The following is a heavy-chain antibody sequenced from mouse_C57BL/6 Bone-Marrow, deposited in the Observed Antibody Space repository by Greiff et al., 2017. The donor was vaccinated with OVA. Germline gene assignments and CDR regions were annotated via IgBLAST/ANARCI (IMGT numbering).Heavy chain of an antibody. D-gene: IGHD1-1*01. Sequence: VQLQQSGPELVKPGASVKIPCKASGYTFTDYNMDWVKQSHGKSLEWIGDINPNNGGTIYNQKFKGKATLTVDKSSSTDYMELRSLTSEDTAVYYWARYYYGAPSWYCEVWGTGTTVTVSS. CDR3: ARYYYGAPSWYCEV. CDR2: INPNNGGT. CDR1: GYTFTDYN. V-gene: IGHV1-18*01. J-gene: IGHJ1*03.